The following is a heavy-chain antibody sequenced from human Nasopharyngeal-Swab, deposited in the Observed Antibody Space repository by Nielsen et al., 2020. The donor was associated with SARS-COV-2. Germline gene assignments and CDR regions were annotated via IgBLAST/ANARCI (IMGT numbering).Heavy chain of an antibody. CDR1: GYSFTTFW. CDR3: ARLRGSAFYYYYLDV. Sequence: GESLKISCKGSGYSFTTFWITWVRQMPGKGLEWMGIIYPDDSDTRYSPSFQGQVTFSVGKSTSTAYLQWSSLKASDTAMYYCARLRGSAFYYYYLDVWGKGTTVTVSS. V-gene: IGHV5-51*01. J-gene: IGHJ6*03. D-gene: IGHD2-15*01. CDR2: IYPDDSDT.